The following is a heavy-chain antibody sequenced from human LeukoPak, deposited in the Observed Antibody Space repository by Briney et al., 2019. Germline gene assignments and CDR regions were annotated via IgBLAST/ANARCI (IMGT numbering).Heavy chain of an antibody. CDR1: GFTFSSYG. CDR3: ARASWISTADAVC. V-gene: IGHV3-33*01. J-gene: IGHJ4*02. Sequence: PGGSLRLSCAASGFTFSSYGMHWVRQAPGKGLEWVAVIWYDGSNKYYADSVKGRFTLSRDDSRNTVYLQLNNLRVEDTAIYYGARASWISTADAVCWGQGTQVTVSS. D-gene: IGHD2-2*03. CDR2: IWYDGSNK.